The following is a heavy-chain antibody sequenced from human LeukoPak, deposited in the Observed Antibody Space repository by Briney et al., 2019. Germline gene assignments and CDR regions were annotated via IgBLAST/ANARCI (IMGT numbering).Heavy chain of an antibody. CDR2: MSSSGGTI. CDR1: GFTFSDYY. D-gene: IGHD2-8*01. J-gene: IGHJ4*02. CDR3: AACGGPRTIDN. Sequence: SGGSLRLSCAASGFTFSDYYVTWIRHAPGKGLEWISYMSSSGGTIYYADSVKGRFTVSRDNAQNSLYLQMDSLRAEDTAVYYCAACGGPRTIDNWGQGTLVTVSS. V-gene: IGHV3-11*04.